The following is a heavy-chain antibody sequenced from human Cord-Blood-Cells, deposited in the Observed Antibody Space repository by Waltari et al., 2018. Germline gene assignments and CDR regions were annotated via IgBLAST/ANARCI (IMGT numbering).Heavy chain of an antibody. CDR2: IDWDDDK. Sequence: GFSLSTSGMCVSWIRQPPGKALEWLARIDWDDDKYYSTSLKTRLTISKDTSKNQVVLTMTNMDPVDTATYYCARLPLGYCSSTSCYDYCGQGTLVSVSS. D-gene: IGHD2-2*01. V-gene: IGHV2-70*11. CDR3: ARLPLGYCSSTSCYDY. CDR1: GFSLSTSGMC. J-gene: IGHJ4*02.